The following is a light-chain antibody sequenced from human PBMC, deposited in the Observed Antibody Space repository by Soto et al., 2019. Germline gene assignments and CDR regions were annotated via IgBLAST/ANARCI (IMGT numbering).Light chain of an antibody. CDR3: CSYARSHTFGVI. J-gene: IGLJ2*01. CDR2: DIN. V-gene: IGLV2-11*01. Sequence: QSALTQPRSVSGSPGQSVAISCTGTSSDVGAYNYVSWYQQHPGKAPKLMIYDINQRPSGVPDRFSGSKSGNTASLTISGLQSDDVAEYFCCSYARSHTFGVIFGGGTKLTVL. CDR1: SSDVGAYNY.